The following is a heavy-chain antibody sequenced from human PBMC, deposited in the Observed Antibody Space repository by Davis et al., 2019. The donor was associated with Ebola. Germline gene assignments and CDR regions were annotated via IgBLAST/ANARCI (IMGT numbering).Heavy chain of an antibody. CDR1: GYTFTSYY. CDR3: ARDRIVVVVAATQAYYYYGMDV. J-gene: IGHJ6*02. CDR2: INPSGGST. V-gene: IGHV1-46*01. D-gene: IGHD2-15*01. Sequence: AASVKVSCKASGYTFTSYYIHWVRQAPGQGLEWMGIINPSGGSTNYAQKFQGRVTMTRDTSTSTVYMELSSLRSEDTAVYYCARDRIVVVVAATQAYYYYGMDVWGQGTTVTVSS.